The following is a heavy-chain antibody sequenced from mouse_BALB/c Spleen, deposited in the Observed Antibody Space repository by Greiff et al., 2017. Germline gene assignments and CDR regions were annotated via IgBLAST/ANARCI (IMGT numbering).Heavy chain of an antibody. CDR1: GYTFTSYW. CDR2: IDPYDSET. V-gene: IGHV1-52*01. Sequence: VQLQQSGAELVRPGASVKLSCKASGYTFTSYWMNWVKQRPEQGLEWIGRIDPYDSETHYNQKFKDKAILTVDKSSSTAYMQLSSLTSEDSAVYYCARGTTDIHWYFDVWGAGTTVTVSS. J-gene: IGHJ1*01. CDR3: ARGTTDIHWYFDV. D-gene: IGHD1-1*01.